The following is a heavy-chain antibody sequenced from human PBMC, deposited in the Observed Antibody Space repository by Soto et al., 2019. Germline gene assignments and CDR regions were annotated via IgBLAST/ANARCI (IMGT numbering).Heavy chain of an antibody. V-gene: IGHV6-1*01. Sequence: PSQTLSLTCAISGDSVSSNSAAWNWIRQSPSRGLEWLGRTYYRSKWYNDYAVSVKSRITINPDTSKNQFSLQLNSVTPEDTAVYYCARVGEKAAAGTPNWFDPGGQETLVTVSS. CDR2: TYYRSKWYN. CDR1: GDSVSSNSAA. CDR3: ARVGEKAAAGTPNWFDP. J-gene: IGHJ5*02. D-gene: IGHD6-13*01.